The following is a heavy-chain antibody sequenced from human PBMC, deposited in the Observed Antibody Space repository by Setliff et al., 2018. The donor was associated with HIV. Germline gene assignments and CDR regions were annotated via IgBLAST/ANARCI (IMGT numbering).Heavy chain of an antibody. V-gene: IGHV1-18*01. CDR2: ISGFNGNT. CDR1: GYSFARYG. J-gene: IGHJ3*02. D-gene: IGHD5-18*01. CDR3: ARVPSRWVQPVTRITAFDI. Sequence: ASVKVSCKASGYSFARYGLSWVRQAPGQGIEWMGWISGFNGNTKYAQSFQDRVAMTTETATSTAYMEMRSLRSGDTAVYFCARVPSRWVQPVTRITAFDIWGQVTMVTVSS.